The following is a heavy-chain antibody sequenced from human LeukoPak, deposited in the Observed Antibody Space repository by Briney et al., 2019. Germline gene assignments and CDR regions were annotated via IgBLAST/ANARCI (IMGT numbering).Heavy chain of an antibody. Sequence: ASVKVSCKASGYTFTGYYMHWVRQAPGQGLEWMGRINPNSGGTNYAQKLQGRFTMTRDTSISTAYMELSRLRSDDTAVYYCARNKYDILTGYLPFDYWGQGTLVTVSS. D-gene: IGHD3-9*01. CDR3: ARNKYDILTGYLPFDY. CDR1: GYTFTGYY. CDR2: INPNSGGT. J-gene: IGHJ4*02. V-gene: IGHV1-2*06.